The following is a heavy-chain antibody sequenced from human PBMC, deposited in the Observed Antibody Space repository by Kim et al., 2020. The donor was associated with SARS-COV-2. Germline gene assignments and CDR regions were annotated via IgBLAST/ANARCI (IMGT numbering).Heavy chain of an antibody. Sequence: HRGCTTYNTTLKSRVTISVDKSKKQFGQKLSSVTAENTAVYYCARGWYCDYWGQGTLVTVSS. CDR3: ARGWYCDY. CDR2: HRGCT. J-gene: IGHJ4*02. V-gene: IGHV4-4*02. D-gene: IGHD2-15*01.